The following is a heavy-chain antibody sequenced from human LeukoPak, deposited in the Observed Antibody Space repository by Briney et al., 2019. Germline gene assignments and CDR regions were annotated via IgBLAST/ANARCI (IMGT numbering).Heavy chain of an antibody. CDR3: ARESSTAMVFDY. CDR1: GFTFSSND. J-gene: IGHJ4*02. D-gene: IGHD5-18*01. CDR2: ISDSGGAT. V-gene: IGHV3-23*01. Sequence: GGSLRLSCAGSGFTFSSNDMSWVRQAPGKGLEWVSAISDSGGATYYADSVKGRFTISRDNSKNTLYLQITSLRAEDTAVYYCARESSTAMVFDYWGQGTLVTVSS.